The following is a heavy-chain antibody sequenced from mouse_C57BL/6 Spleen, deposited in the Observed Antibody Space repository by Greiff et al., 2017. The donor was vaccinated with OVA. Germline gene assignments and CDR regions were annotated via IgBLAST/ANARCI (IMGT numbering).Heavy chain of an antibody. J-gene: IGHJ4*01. V-gene: IGHV14-4*01. Sequence: VQLKESGAELVRPGASVKLSCTASGFNITDAYMHWVKQRPEQGLEWIGWIDPANGNTEYASKFQGKATITADTSSNTAYLRLSILTSDATAVYYCTRSTRYAMDYWGQGTSVTVSS. CDR2: IDPANGNT. CDR3: TRSTRYAMDY. CDR1: GFNITDAY. D-gene: IGHD1-1*01.